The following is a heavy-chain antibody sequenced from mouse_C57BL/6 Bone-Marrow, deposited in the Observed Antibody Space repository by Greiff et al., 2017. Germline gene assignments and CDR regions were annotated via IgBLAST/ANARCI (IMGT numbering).Heavy chain of an antibody. CDR3: TRCYGSSYDWYFDV. D-gene: IGHD1-1*01. Sequence: QVQLQQSGAELVRPGASVTLSCKASGYTFTDYEMHWVKQTPVHGLEWIGAIAPETGGTAYNQKFRGKAILTADKSSSTAYMELLSLTSEDSAVYYCTRCYGSSYDWYFDVWGTGTTVTVSS. CDR1: GYTFTDYE. V-gene: IGHV1-15*01. J-gene: IGHJ1*03. CDR2: IAPETGGT.